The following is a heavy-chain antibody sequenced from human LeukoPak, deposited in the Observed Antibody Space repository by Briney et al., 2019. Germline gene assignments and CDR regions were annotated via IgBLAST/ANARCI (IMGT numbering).Heavy chain of an antibody. Sequence: GGSLRLSCAASGFTFSSYEMNWVRQAPGKGLEWVTYISSSGSTIYYADSVKGRFTLSRDNAKNSLYLQMNSLRAEDTAVYYCARDKGGIGHYFDYWGQGTLVTVSS. D-gene: IGHD3-16*01. CDR1: GFTFSSYE. J-gene: IGHJ4*02. CDR2: ISSSGSTI. CDR3: ARDKGGIGHYFDY. V-gene: IGHV3-48*03.